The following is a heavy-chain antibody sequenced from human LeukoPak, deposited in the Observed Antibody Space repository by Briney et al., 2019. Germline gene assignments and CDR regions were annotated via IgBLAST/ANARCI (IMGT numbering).Heavy chain of an antibody. D-gene: IGHD5-12*01. V-gene: IGHV4-4*07. CDR1: CDSISRYY. CDR3: AGDSVATSAFDI. Sequence: SETLSLTCTVSCDSISRYYWSWLREPGRKGLEWIWLIYNGGIITYNPTLKSRVTMSINTSNNQFSLMLRFVTAAYTGVFYCAGDSVATSAFDIWGQGTMVTVSS. CDR2: IYNGGII. J-gene: IGHJ3*02.